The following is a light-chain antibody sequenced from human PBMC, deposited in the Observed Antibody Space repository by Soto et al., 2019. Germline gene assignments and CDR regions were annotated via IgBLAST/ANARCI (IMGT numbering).Light chain of an antibody. CDR2: GNT. CDR1: SSNIGAGYV. V-gene: IGLV1-40*01. CDR3: QSYDSSLSGWV. Sequence: QSVLTQPPSVSGAPGRRVTISCTGSSSNIGAGYVVHWYQQLPGTAPKLLIFGNTNRPSGVPDRFSGSKSGTSASLAITGLQAEDEADYYCQSYDSSLSGWVFGGRTKLTVL. J-gene: IGLJ3*02.